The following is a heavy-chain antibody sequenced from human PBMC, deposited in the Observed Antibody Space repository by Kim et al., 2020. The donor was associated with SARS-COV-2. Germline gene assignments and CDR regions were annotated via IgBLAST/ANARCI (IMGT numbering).Heavy chain of an antibody. D-gene: IGHD2-8*01. CDR1: GGSISSYY. CDR3: ARAVYAIRHSLVHFDL. V-gene: IGHV4-59*01. J-gene: IGHJ2*01. CDR2: IYYSGST. Sequence: SETLSLTCTVSGGSISSYYWSWIRQPPGKGLEWIGYIYYSGSTNYNPSLKSRVTISVDTSKNQFSLKLSSVTAADTAVYYCARAVYAIRHSLVHFDLWGRGTLVTVSS.